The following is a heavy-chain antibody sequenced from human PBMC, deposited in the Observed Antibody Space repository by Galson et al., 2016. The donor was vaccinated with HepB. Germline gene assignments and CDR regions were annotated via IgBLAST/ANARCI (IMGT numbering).Heavy chain of an antibody. V-gene: IGHV5-51*01. CDR2: VYPGDSDT. CDR3: ARIDWLLPHNAMDV. Sequence: QSGAEVKKPGESLKISCKGSGYSFISYGIVWVRQKPGEGLEWMGIVYPGDSDTIYRPPFQGHVSISADKSISTAYLQWSSLKASDNAIYYCARIDWLLPHNAMDVWGQGTTVIVSS. D-gene: IGHD3-9*01. CDR1: GYSFISYG. J-gene: IGHJ6*02.